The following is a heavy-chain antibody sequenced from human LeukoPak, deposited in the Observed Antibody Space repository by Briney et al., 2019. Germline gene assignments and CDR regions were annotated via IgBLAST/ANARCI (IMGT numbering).Heavy chain of an antibody. J-gene: IGHJ4*02. V-gene: IGHV3-43*02. D-gene: IGHD5-24*01. Sequence: GGSLRLSCAASGLTFDDYAMHWVRQAPGKGLEWVSLISGDGGSTYYADSVKGRFTISRDNSKNSLYLQMNSLRTEDTALYYCAKDIAEMATINYFDSWGQGTLVTVSS. CDR1: GLTFDDYA. CDR3: AKDIAEMATINYFDS. CDR2: ISGDGGST.